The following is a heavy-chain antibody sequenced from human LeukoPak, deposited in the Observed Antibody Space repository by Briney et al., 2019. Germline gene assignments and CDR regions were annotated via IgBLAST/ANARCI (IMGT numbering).Heavy chain of an antibody. CDR2: INHSGST. Sequence: SETLSLTCAVYGGSFSGYYWSWIRQPPGKGLEWIGEINHSGSTNYNPSLKSRVTISVDTSKNQFSLKLSSVTAADTAVYYCARLRRAGYDFWSGYYFDYWGQGTLVTVSS. J-gene: IGHJ4*02. CDR1: GGSFSGYY. V-gene: IGHV4-34*01. D-gene: IGHD3-3*01. CDR3: ARLRRAGYDFWSGYYFDY.